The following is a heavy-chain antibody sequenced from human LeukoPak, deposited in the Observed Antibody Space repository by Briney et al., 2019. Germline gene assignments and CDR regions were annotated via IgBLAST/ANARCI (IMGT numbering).Heavy chain of an antibody. D-gene: IGHD6-13*01. CDR2: IYTSGST. V-gene: IGHV4-4*07. CDR3: AREGIAAAGTVGNAFDI. J-gene: IGHJ3*02. Sequence: SETLSLTCAVYGGSFSGYYWSWIRQPAGKGLEWIGRIYTSGSTNYNPSLKSRVTMSVDTSRNQFSLKLSSVTAADTAVYYCAREGIAAAGTVGNAFDIWGQGTMVTVSS. CDR1: GGSFSGYY.